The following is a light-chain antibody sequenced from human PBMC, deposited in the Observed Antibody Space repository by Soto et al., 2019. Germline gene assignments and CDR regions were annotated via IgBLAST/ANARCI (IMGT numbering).Light chain of an antibody. V-gene: IGKV3-15*01. J-gene: IGKJ1*01. Sequence: EIVMTQSPVTLSVSPGERATLSCRASQSVDSDLAWYQQKPGQAPRLLIYTVSTRANGIPARFSGSGSGTEFTLTISSLQSEDFALYYCQQYNNWPRTFGQGTKVDIK. CDR2: TVS. CDR3: QQYNNWPRT. CDR1: QSVDSD.